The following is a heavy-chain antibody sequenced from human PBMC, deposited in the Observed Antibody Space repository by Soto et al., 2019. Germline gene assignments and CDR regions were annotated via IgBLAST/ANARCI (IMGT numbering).Heavy chain of an antibody. Sequence: GASVKVSCKASGGTFSSYTISWVRQAPGQGLEWMGRIIPILGIANYAQKFQGRVTITADKSTSTAYMELSSLRSEDTAVYYCARDLTMVRGVITNWFDPWGQGTLVTVSS. CDR3: ARDLTMVRGVITNWFDP. D-gene: IGHD3-10*01. CDR1: GGTFSSYT. J-gene: IGHJ5*02. CDR2: IIPILGIA. V-gene: IGHV1-69*04.